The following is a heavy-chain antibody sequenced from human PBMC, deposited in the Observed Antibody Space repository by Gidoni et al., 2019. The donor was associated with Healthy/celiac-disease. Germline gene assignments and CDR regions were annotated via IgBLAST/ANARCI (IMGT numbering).Heavy chain of an antibody. D-gene: IGHD2-2*01. CDR1: GGSIISSSDN. CDR2: LYYSGST. CDR3: ARIFLEYCSSTSCYVYDY. V-gene: IGHV4-39*01. J-gene: IGHJ4*02. Sequence: QLHLQEAGPGLLRPAETRSLTCTVSGGSIISSSDNWGWIRQPPVKGLGWVGSLYYSGSTYYNPSLKSRVTISVDTSKNQFSLKLSSVTAAATAVYYCARIFLEYCSSTSCYVYDYWGQGTLVTVSS.